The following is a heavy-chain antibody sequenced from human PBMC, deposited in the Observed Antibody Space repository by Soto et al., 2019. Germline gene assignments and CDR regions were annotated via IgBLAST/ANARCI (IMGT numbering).Heavy chain of an antibody. CDR2: INAGNGNT. J-gene: IGHJ4*02. CDR3: ASPSSGSGNFY. CDR1: GYTFSNYL. V-gene: IGHV1-3*01. Sequence: QVQLVQSGAEVKKPGASVKVSCKASGYTFSNYLLHWVRQAPGQRLEWMGWINAGNGNTKYSQRFQGRVTXTXYTSASTAYMELSSLRSEDTAVYYCASPSSGSGNFYWGQGTLVTVSS. D-gene: IGHD3-10*01.